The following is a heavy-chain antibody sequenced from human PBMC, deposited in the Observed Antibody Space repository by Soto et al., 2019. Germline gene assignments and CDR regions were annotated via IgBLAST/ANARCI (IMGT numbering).Heavy chain of an antibody. CDR3: ARPHSSSWYIGDGHWFDP. V-gene: IGHV1-69*13. CDR2: IIPIFGTA. CDR1: GGTFSSYA. J-gene: IGHJ5*02. D-gene: IGHD6-13*01. Sequence: ASVKVSCNASGGTFSSYAISWVRQAPGQGLEWMGGIIPIFGTANYAQKFQGRVTITADESTSTAYLELSSLRSEDTAVYYCARPHSSSWYIGDGHWFDPWGQGTLVTVSS.